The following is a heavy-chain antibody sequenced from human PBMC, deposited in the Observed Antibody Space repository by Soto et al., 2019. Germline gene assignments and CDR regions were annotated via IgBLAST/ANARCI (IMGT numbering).Heavy chain of an antibody. D-gene: IGHD1-26*01. Sequence: GKGLEWSGETNHSGSTNYNPSLKSRVTISVDTSKNQFSLKLSSVTAADTAVYYCASHPYSGNTRRAWDIWGQGTTVTVS. V-gene: IGHV4-34*01. J-gene: IGHJ3*02. CDR2: TNHSGST. CDR3: ASHPYSGNTRRAWDI.